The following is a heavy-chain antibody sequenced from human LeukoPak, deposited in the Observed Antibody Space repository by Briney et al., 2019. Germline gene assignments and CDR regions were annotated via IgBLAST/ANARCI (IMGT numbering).Heavy chain of an antibody. D-gene: IGHD5-18*01. V-gene: IGHV3-30*04. Sequence: GRSLRLSCAASGFVFSNFAMHWVRQAPGKGLEWVAVISYDGSNKYYADSVKGRFTISRDNSKNTLYLQMNSLRAEDTAVYYCAREEDVDTASSLDYWGQGTLVTVSS. CDR2: ISYDGSNK. CDR1: GFVFSNFA. J-gene: IGHJ4*02. CDR3: AREEDVDTASSLDY.